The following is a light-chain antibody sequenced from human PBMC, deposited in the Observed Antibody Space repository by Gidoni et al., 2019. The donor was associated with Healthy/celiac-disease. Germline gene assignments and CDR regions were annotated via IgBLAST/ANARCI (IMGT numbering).Light chain of an antibody. CDR2: GNS. J-gene: IGLJ1*01. CDR3: QSYDSSLSGYV. V-gene: IGLV1-40*01. Sequence: QSLLTQPPSVTGAPGQRVTIGCTGSSSNIGAGYDVHWYQQLPGTAPKLLIYGNSNLPSGVPARFSGPKSGTSASLAITGLQAEDEADYYCQSYDSSLSGYVFGTGTKVTVL. CDR1: SSNIGAGYD.